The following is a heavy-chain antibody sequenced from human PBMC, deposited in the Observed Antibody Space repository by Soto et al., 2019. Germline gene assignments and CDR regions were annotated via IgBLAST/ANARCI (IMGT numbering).Heavy chain of an antibody. Sequence: AASVKVSCKASGYTFTSYGISWVRQAPGQGLEWMGWISAYNGNTNYAQKLQGRVTMTTDTSTSTAYMELRSLRSDDTAVYYCARGGITMRVGVDAFDIWGQGTMVTVSS. CDR2: ISAYNGNT. D-gene: IGHD3-22*01. J-gene: IGHJ3*02. CDR1: GYTFTSYG. CDR3: ARGGITMRVGVDAFDI. V-gene: IGHV1-18*04.